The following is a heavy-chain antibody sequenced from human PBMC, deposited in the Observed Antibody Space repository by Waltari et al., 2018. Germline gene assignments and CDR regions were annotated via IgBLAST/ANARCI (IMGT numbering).Heavy chain of an antibody. CDR3: AKESRYYVWGSYRYYPYYFDY. CDR2: IYSGGMT. CDR1: GFTVSSNY. Sequence: EVQLLESGGGLVQPGGSLRLSCAASGFTVSSNYMSWVRQAPGKGLGWVSVIYSGGMTSYAYSGKVRLAISSDNSKSTLYLQMNSLRAEDTAVYYCAKESRYYVWGSYRYYPYYFDYWGQGTLVTVSS. J-gene: IGHJ4*02. V-gene: IGHV3-66*01. D-gene: IGHD3-16*02.